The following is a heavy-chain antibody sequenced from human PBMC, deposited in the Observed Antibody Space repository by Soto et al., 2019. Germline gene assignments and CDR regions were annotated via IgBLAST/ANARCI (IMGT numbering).Heavy chain of an antibody. Sequence: PSETLSLTCTVSGGSISSYYWSWIRQPPGKGLEWIGYIYYSGSTNYNPSLKSRVTISVDTSKNQFSLKLSSVTAADTAVYYCARHRDSRYDYLTFDYWGQGTLVTVSS. D-gene: IGHD5-12*01. V-gene: IGHV4-59*08. CDR3: ARHRDSRYDYLTFDY. CDR2: IYYSGST. CDR1: GGSISSYY. J-gene: IGHJ4*02.